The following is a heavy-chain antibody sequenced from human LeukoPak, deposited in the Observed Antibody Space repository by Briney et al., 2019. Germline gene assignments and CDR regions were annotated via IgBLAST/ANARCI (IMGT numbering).Heavy chain of an antibody. Sequence: PSETLSLTCAVSGVSMNNNYWAWIRQSPGGKLEWIGYMSFSGSATYNPSLNSRVSISVDSSKNQFPLDLTSLTAADTAVYYCARGDDLLTGSYDWFNPWGQGTLVIVSS. V-gene: IGHV4-4*09. CDR2: MSFSGSA. J-gene: IGHJ5*02. CDR1: GVSMNNNY. CDR3: ARGDDLLTGSYDWFNP. D-gene: IGHD3-9*01.